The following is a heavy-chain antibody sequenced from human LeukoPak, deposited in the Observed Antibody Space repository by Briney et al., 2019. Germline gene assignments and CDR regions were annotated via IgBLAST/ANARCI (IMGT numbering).Heavy chain of an antibody. CDR2: INEDGSTT. CDR3: ARALGDYAGGDS. V-gene: IGHV3-74*01. Sequence: GGSLRLSCAASGFTFSSYWMHWVRQVPGEGLVWVSRINEDGSTTNYADSVRGRFTISRDNVKNTVYLEMNSLRVEDTAVYYCARALGDYAGGDSWGQGILVTVSS. J-gene: IGHJ4*02. D-gene: IGHD4-23*01. CDR1: GFTFSSYW.